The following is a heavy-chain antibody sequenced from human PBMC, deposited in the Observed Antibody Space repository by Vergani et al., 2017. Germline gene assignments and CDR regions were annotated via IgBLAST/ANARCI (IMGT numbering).Heavy chain of an antibody. D-gene: IGHD2-8*01. J-gene: IGHJ4*02. CDR3: ARTGFVLMVYAIDSFDY. V-gene: IGHV3-7*01. CDR1: GFTFSSYW. CDR2: IKQDGSEK. Sequence: EVQLLESGGGLVQPGGSLRLSCAASGFTFSSYWMSWVRQAPGKGLEWVANIKQDGSEKYYVDSVKGRFTISRDNAKNSLYLQMNSLRAEDTAVYYCARTGFVLMVYAIDSFDYWGQGTLVTVSS.